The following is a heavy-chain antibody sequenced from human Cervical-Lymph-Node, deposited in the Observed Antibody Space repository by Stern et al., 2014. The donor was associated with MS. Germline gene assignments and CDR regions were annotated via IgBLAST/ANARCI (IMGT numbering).Heavy chain of an antibody. CDR1: GFSFSRYA. CDR2: IWYDGSNP. D-gene: IGHD6-25*01. V-gene: IGHV3-33*01. CDR3: ASAYTIGHYYFDY. J-gene: IGHJ4*02. Sequence: VQLVESGGGVVQPGRSLRLSCAASGFSFSRYAMHWVRQAPGKGLEWMALIWYDGSNPYYAHSVTGQFTISRDNFKNTLYLQMNSLRAEDTAVYYCASAYTIGHYYFDYWGQGTLVTVSS.